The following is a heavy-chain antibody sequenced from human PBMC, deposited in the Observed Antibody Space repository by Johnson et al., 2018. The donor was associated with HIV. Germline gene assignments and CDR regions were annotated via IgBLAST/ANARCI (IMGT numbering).Heavy chain of an antibody. J-gene: IGHJ3*01. CDR1: GLNVSDSY. D-gene: IGHD3-16*01. CDR3: ARGREGEYLAGVGFDV. CDR2: ISTGGIT. Sequence: VESGGALVQPGGSLRLSCAVSGLNVSDSYMNWVRQAPGKGLEWVSLISTGGITFYAESVKGRFTVSRDNSKHTLYLQMDSLRVEDTAVYFCARGREGEYLAGVGFDVWGQGTMVTVSS. V-gene: IGHV3-66*01.